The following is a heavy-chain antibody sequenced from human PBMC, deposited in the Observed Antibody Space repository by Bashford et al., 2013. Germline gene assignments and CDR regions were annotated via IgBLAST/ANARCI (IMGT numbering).Heavy chain of an antibody. Sequence: SEDPCPSPALSLVAPSVVLLELDPAAPRKGLEWIGYIYLHGSTNXNPPSRVESPVSVDTSKNQFSLKLSSVTAADTAVYYCARDESLGPYDSSGYEQWGQGTLVTVSS. CDR2: IYLHGST. CDR3: ARDESLGPYDSSGYEQ. J-gene: IGHJ4*02. V-gene: IGHV4-59*01. D-gene: IGHD3-22*01. CDR1: VAPSVVL.